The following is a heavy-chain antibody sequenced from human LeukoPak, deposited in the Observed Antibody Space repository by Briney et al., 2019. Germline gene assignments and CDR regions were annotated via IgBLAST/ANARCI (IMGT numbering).Heavy chain of an antibody. V-gene: IGHV3-30-3*01. CDR1: GFTFSSYA. J-gene: IGHJ1*01. D-gene: IGHD2-15*01. Sequence: GRSLRLSCAASGFTFSSYAMHWVRQAPGKGLEWVAVISYDGSNNYYADSVKGRFTITRDNSKNTLYLQMNSLRAEDTAVYYCARAWEYCSGGSCYSSYFQQWGQGTLVTVSS. CDR2: ISYDGSNN. CDR3: ARAWEYCSGGSCYSSYFQQ.